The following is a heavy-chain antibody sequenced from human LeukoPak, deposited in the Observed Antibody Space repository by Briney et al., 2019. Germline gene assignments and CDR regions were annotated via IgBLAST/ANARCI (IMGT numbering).Heavy chain of an antibody. CDR3: ARADYYDSSGYNDY. CDR1: GGSLTNYY. V-gene: IGHV4-59*08. J-gene: IGHJ4*02. Sequence: SETLSLTCTVSGGSLTNYYWSWIRQPPGKGLEWIAYVYYTGDTTYNPSLKSRVSISVDTSKNHFSLRLSSVTAADTAVYYCARADYYDSSGYNDYWGQGTLVTVSS. D-gene: IGHD3-22*01. CDR2: VYYTGDT.